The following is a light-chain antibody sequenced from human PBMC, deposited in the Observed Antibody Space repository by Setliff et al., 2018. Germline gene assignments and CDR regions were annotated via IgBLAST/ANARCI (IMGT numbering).Light chain of an antibody. V-gene: IGLV2-14*01. CDR3: YSYTASTSYV. CDR1: TSDIGTYNY. Sequence: QSALTQPASVSGSPGQSITISCSGTTSDIGTYNYVSWYQQYPGKAPKLVIYDVSNRPSGVSNRFSGSKSGNTASLTISGLQAEDEADYYCYSYTASTSYVFGTRTKVTVL. J-gene: IGLJ1*01. CDR2: DVS.